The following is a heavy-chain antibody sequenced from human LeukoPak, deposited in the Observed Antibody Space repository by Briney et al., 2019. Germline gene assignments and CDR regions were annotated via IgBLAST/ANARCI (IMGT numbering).Heavy chain of an antibody. CDR2: IIPIFGSA. Sequence: SVKVSCKASGGTFSSYAINWVRQAPGQGLEWMGGIIPIFGSANYAQKFQDRVTITADESTSTAYMELSSLRSEDTAIYYCASRLYCSNTRCRNFPFAYWGQGTLVTVSS. CDR1: GGTFSSYA. V-gene: IGHV1-69*01. J-gene: IGHJ4*02. D-gene: IGHD2-2*01. CDR3: ASRLYCSNTRCRNFPFAY.